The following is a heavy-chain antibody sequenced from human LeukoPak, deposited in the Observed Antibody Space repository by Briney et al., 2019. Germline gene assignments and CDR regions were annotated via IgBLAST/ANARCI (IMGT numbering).Heavy chain of an antibody. CDR2: ISYRGNT. J-gene: IGHJ4*02. CDR1: GASINSSY. Sequence: PSETLSLTCTVSGASINSSYWSWIRQPPGKGLEWIGYISYRGNTNYNPSLKSRVTMSVDTSKNQFSLRLTSLTAADTAVFYCARVQFDSSGFYSYFDHWGQGALVTVSP. CDR3: ARVQFDSSGFYSYFDH. V-gene: IGHV4-59*01. D-gene: IGHD3-22*01.